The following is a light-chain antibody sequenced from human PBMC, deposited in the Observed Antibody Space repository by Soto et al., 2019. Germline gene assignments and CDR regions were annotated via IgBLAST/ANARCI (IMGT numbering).Light chain of an antibody. V-gene: IGKV3-11*01. J-gene: IGKJ5*01. Sequence: EIEFTQSPATLSLSPGETATLSCRASQNVDKFLAWYQQRPGQPPRLLIFDSSNRANGVPVRFSGSGSGTVLTLTIGSLEPEDSAVYDCQQRKNWPTITFGQGTRLEIK. CDR2: DSS. CDR3: QQRKNWPTIT. CDR1: QNVDKF.